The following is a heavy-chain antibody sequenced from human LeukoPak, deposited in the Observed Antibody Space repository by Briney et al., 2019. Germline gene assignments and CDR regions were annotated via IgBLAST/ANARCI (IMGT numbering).Heavy chain of an antibody. CDR1: GFTFGDYP. CDR3: TRAQHFDY. J-gene: IGHJ4*02. V-gene: IGHV3-49*04. D-gene: IGHD6-13*01. Sequence: GGSLRLSCAASGFTFGDYPMTWVRQAPGKGLEWVGFIRIKAYGGTTEYAASAKGRFTILRDDSKSIADLQMNNLKTEDTAVYYCTRAQHFDYWGQGTLVTVSS. CDR2: IRIKAYGGTT.